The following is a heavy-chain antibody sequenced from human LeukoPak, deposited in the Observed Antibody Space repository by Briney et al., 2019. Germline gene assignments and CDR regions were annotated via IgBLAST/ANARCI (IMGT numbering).Heavy chain of an antibody. CDR1: GFTFSSYW. Sequence: GGSLRLSCAASGFTFSSYWMIWVRQAPGKGLEWVANIQQDGSEKYYVDSVKGRFTISRDNAKNSLYLQMNSLRDEDTAVYYCAREWLQQKFEYWGQGTLVTVSS. CDR3: AREWLQQKFEY. CDR2: IQQDGSEK. J-gene: IGHJ4*02. V-gene: IGHV3-7*01. D-gene: IGHD3-22*01.